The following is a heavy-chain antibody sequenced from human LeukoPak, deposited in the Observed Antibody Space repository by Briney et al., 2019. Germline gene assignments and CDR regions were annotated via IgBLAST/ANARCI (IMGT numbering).Heavy chain of an antibody. CDR2: IYYSGST. V-gene: IGHV4-59*01. D-gene: IGHD6-19*01. CDR3: AREGVAVADPNWFDP. J-gene: IGHJ5*02. Sequence: SETLSLICTVSGGSISSYYWSWIRQPPGKGLEWIGYIYYSGSTNYNPSLKSRVTISVDTSKNQFSLKLSSVTAADTAVYYCAREGVAVADPNWFDPWGQGTLVTVSS. CDR1: GGSISSYY.